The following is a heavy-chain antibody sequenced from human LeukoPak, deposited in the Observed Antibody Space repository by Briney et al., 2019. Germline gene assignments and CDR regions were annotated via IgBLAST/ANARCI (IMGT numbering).Heavy chain of an antibody. Sequence: GGSLRLSCAASGFTLISCWMSWVRQAPGKGLEWVANIRQDGSEKYYVDSVKGQFTISRDNAKNSLYLQMTSLRAEDTAVYYCARENRSTSCCFDYWGQGTLVTVSS. V-gene: IGHV3-7*01. CDR2: IRQDGSEK. J-gene: IGHJ4*02. CDR1: GFTLISCW. CDR3: ARENRSTSCCFDY. D-gene: IGHD2-2*01.